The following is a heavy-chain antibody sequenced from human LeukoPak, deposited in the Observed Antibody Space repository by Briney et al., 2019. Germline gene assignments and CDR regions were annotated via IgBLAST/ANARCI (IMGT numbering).Heavy chain of an antibody. CDR2: ISSSSSYI. J-gene: IGHJ4*02. CDR1: GFTFSSYS. Sequence: GGSLRLSCAASGFTFSSYSMNWVRQAPGKGLEWVSSISSSSSYIYYADSVKGRFTISRDDAKNSLYLQMNSLRAEDTAVYYCARDGYYYDSSGSPPIYWGQGTLVTVSS. V-gene: IGHV3-21*01. D-gene: IGHD3-22*01. CDR3: ARDGYYYDSSGSPPIY.